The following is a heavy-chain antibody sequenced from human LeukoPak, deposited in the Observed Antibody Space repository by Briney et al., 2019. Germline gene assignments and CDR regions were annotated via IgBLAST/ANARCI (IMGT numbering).Heavy chain of an antibody. CDR3: ARDGQGYSYGYSHRDYFDY. Sequence: SETLSLTCTVSGGSISSYYWSWIRQPAGKGLEWIGRIYTSGSTNYNPSLKSRVTISVDTSKNQFSLKLSSVTAADTAVYYCARDGQGYSYGYSHRDYFDYWGQGTLVTVSS. CDR1: GGSISSYY. J-gene: IGHJ4*02. CDR2: IYTSGST. V-gene: IGHV4-4*07. D-gene: IGHD5-18*01.